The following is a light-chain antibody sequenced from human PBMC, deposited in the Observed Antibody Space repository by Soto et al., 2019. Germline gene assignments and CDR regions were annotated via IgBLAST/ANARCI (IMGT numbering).Light chain of an antibody. J-gene: IGKJ1*01. CDR3: QQYGSSGT. CDR1: QSVSSSY. Sequence: EIVFTPSPGTPSLSPGERATLSCRASQSVSSSYLAWYQQKPGQAPRLLIYGASNRATGIPDRFSGSGSGTDFTLTISRLEPEDFAVYYCQQYGSSGTFGQGTKVDI. V-gene: IGKV3-20*01. CDR2: GAS.